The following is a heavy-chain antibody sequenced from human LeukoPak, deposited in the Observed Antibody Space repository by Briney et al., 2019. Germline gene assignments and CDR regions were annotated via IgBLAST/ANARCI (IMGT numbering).Heavy chain of an antibody. J-gene: IGHJ4*02. V-gene: IGHV1-2*02. CDR3: ARDRGTVTTDFDY. CDR1: GYTFTGYY. Sequence: GASVKVSCKASGYTFTGYYMHWVRQAPGQGLEWMGWINPNSGGTNYAQKFQGRVTMTRDTSISTAYMELSRLRSDDMAVYYCARDRGTVTTDFDYWGQGTLVTVSS. CDR2: INPNSGGT. D-gene: IGHD4-17*01.